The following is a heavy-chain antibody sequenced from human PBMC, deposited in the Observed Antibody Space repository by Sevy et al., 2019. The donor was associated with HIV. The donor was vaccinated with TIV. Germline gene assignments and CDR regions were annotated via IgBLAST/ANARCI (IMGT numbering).Heavy chain of an antibody. CDR2: FSFGVGKI. D-gene: IGHD2-2*01. J-gene: IGHJ4*02. CDR3: AREGCSKPHDY. V-gene: IGHV3-23*01. Sequence: GGSLRLSCAASGFTFSNYAMSWVRQAPGKGLGWVSTFSFGVGKIKYADSVKGRFTISRDNSKNTLYLQMNSLRAEDTALYYGAREGCSKPHDYWGQGTLVTVSS. CDR1: GFTFSNYA.